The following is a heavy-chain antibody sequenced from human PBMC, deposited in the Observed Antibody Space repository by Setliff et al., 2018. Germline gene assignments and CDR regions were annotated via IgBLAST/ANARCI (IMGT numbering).Heavy chain of an antibody. CDR3: AREGVHTWSSTDYHYYMDV. CDR2: TIPVFGTT. D-gene: IGHD2-21*01. J-gene: IGHJ6*03. V-gene: IGHV1-69*05. Sequence: ASVKVSCKASGYTFTGYYIHWVRQAPGQGLEWMGGTIPVFGTTDYAQKFQGRVTIMTDESTSTAYVELSSLTSEDTAVYYCAREGVHTWSSTDYHYYMDVWGRGTTVTVSS. CDR1: GYTFTGYY.